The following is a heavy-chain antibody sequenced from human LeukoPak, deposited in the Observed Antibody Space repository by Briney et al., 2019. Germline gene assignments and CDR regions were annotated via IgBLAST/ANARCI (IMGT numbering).Heavy chain of an antibody. CDR3: ARGQRPSGTRYSNGCYPPYYYMDV. CDR1: GGSLSDDF. Sequence: SETLSLTCAVYGGSLSDDFWTWIRQPPGKGLEWIGEINRSGRTRYNPSLKSRVTILDDSSKNQVSLRLTSMTAADTAVYYCARGQRPSGTRYSNGCYPPYYYMDVWGKGTTVTVSS. V-gene: IGHV4-34*01. CDR2: INRSGRT. D-gene: IGHD3-22*01. J-gene: IGHJ6*03.